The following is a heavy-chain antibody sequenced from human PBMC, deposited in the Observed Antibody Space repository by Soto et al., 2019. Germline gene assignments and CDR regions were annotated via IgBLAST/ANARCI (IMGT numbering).Heavy chain of an antibody. CDR2: IYTSGST. CDR1: GGSISSYY. Sequence: QVQLQESGPGLVKPSETLSLTYTVSGGSISSYYWSWIRQPAGKGLEWIGRIYTSGSTNYNPSLKSRVTMSVDTSKNQFSLKLSSVTAADTAVYYCARDSSGYGYIDWFDPWGQGTLVTVSS. J-gene: IGHJ5*02. V-gene: IGHV4-4*07. CDR3: ARDSSGYGYIDWFDP. D-gene: IGHD5-18*01.